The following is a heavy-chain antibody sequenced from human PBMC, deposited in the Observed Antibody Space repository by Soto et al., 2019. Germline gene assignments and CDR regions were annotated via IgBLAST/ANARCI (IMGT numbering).Heavy chain of an antibody. D-gene: IGHD2-2*01. CDR3: ARDYCSSTSCYGRDYYYYGMDV. CDR1: GFTFSSYG. J-gene: IGHJ6*02. CDR2: IWYDGSNK. V-gene: IGHV3-33*01. Sequence: GGSLRLSCAASGFTFSSYGMHWVRQAPGKGLEWVAVIWYDGSNKYYADSVKGRFTISRDNSKNTLYLQMNSLRAEDTAVYYCARDYCSSTSCYGRDYYYYGMDVWGQGTTVTVSS.